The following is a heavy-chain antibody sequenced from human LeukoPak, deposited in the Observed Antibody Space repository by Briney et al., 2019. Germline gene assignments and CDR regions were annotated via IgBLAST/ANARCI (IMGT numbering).Heavy chain of an antibody. CDR2: IYYSGST. V-gene: IGHV4-31*03. CDR1: GGSISSGTYY. D-gene: IGHD3-16*01. CDR3: ARASVGGDAFDI. Sequence: PSETLSLTCTVSGGSISSGTYYWNWIRQHPGKGLEYIGYIYYSGSTNYNPSLKSRVTISVDTSKNQFSLKLSSVTAADTAVYYCARASVGGDAFDIWGQGTVVTVSS. J-gene: IGHJ3*02.